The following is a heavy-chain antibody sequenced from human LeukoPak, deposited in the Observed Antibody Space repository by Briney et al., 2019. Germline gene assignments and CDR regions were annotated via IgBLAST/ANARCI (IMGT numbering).Heavy chain of an antibody. Sequence: SETLSLTCTVSGGSISSSSYYWGWIRQPPGKGLEWIGSIYYSGSTYYNPSLKSRVTISVDTSKNQFSLKLSSVTAADTAVYYCASLSSGLTYWGQGTLVTVSS. CDR2: IYYSGST. CDR1: GGSISSSSYY. D-gene: IGHD3-22*01. J-gene: IGHJ4*02. CDR3: ASLSSGLTY. V-gene: IGHV4-39*07.